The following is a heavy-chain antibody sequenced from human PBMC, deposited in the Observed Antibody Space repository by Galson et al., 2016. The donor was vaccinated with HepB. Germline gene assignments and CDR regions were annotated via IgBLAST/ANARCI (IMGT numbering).Heavy chain of an antibody. D-gene: IGHD3-3*01. V-gene: IGHV4-39*01. CDR1: GGSIRSSGHY. J-gene: IGHJ6*02. CDR2: IYNSGTT. Sequence: SETLSLTCSVSGGSIRSSGHYWGWIRQPPGKGLEWIGTIYNSGTTYYNPSLKSRVTISVDTSKNQFSLNLSSVTAADTAVYYCARPDLPYGMAAWGHGTTVTVSS. CDR3: ARPDLPYGMAA.